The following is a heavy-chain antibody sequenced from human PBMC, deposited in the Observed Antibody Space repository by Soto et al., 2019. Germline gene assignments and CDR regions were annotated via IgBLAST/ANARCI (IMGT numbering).Heavy chain of an antibody. V-gene: IGHV3-48*01. J-gene: IGHJ5*02. Sequence: EVQLVESGGGLVQPGGSLRLSCAASGFTFNSYGMNWVRQAPGRGLEWISYISSSGTTIYYADSLKGRFTISRDNAKKSLYLQMNSLRAEDTAVYHCTRDDYGDYGSFDPWGQGTLVTVSS. D-gene: IGHD4-17*01. CDR1: GFTFNSYG. CDR3: TRDDYGDYGSFDP. CDR2: ISSSGTTI.